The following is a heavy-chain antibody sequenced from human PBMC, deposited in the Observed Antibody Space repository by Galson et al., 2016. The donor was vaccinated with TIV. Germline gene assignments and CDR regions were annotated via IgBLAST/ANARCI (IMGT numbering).Heavy chain of an antibody. J-gene: IGHJ5*02. CDR3: ARIDFWSGWS. Sequence: QSGAEVKKPGSSVKVSCKASGYTFTGFYMYWVRQAPGQGLEWMGWINPDSGGTNYAQKFQGRVSMTRDTSISTAYMALSRLRSDDTAVYYCARIDFWSGWSWGQGTLVTVSS. D-gene: IGHD3-3*01. CDR2: INPDSGGT. V-gene: IGHV1-2*02. CDR1: GYTFTGFY.